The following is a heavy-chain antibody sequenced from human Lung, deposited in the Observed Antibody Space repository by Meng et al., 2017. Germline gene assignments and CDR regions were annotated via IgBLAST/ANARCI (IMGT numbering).Heavy chain of an antibody. D-gene: IGHD3-22*01. CDR3: ARVGYYYDSGGYYGIDY. CDR1: GGPIGSSSYY. J-gene: IGHJ4*02. Sequence: QLQLQESGPGLVKPSETLSLTCTVSGGPIGSSSYYWGWIRQPPGKGLEWIGSIYYTGSTYYNPSLKSRVTISVDTSKNQFSLKLSSVTAADTAVFYCARVGYYYDSGGYYGIDYWGQGTLVTVSS. V-gene: IGHV4-39*01. CDR2: IYYTGST.